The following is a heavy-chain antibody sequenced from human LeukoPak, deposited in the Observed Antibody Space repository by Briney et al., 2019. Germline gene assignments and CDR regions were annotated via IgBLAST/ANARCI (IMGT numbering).Heavy chain of an antibody. CDR3: ARVKEQLESYWYFDL. Sequence: SETLSLTCTVSGYSISSGYYWGWIRQPPGKGLEWIGYIYYSGSTNYDPSLKSRVTISVDTSKNQFSLKLSSVTAADTAVYYCARVKEQLESYWYFDLWGRGTLVTVSS. D-gene: IGHD6-13*01. J-gene: IGHJ2*01. CDR2: IYYSGST. CDR1: GYSISSGYY. V-gene: IGHV4-61*05.